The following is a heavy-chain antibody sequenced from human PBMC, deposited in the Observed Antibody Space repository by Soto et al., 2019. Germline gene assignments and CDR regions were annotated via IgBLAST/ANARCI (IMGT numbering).Heavy chain of an antibody. CDR2: ISGSGGST. D-gene: IGHD1-26*01. J-gene: IGHJ4*02. Sequence: EVQLLESGGGLVQPGGSLRLSCAASGFTISSYAITWVRQAPGKGLEWVSAISGSGGSTYYADSVKGRFTISRDNSKNTLYLQMNSLRAEDTAVYYCAKGGRGSYHDYWGQGTLVTVSS. CDR3: AKGGRGSYHDY. CDR1: GFTISSYA. V-gene: IGHV3-23*01.